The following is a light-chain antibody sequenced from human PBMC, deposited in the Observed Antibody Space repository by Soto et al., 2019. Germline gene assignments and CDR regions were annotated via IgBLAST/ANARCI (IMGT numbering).Light chain of an antibody. J-gene: IGKJ1*01. CDR3: QQYGSSPWT. CDR2: GAS. V-gene: IGKV3-20*01. CDR1: QSVSSSY. Sequence: EIVLTQSPGTLSLSPGERATLSCRASQSVSSSYLAWYQQKPGQAPRPLIYGASSRAIGIPDRFSGSGSGTHFTLTISRLEPEDFAVYYCQQYGSSPWTFGQGPKVEIK.